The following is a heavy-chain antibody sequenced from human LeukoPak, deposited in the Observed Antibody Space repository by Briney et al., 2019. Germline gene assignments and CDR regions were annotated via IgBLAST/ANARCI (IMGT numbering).Heavy chain of an antibody. CDR2: ISGSGGST. J-gene: IGHJ4*02. CDR3: AKEHDYGDYGDY. V-gene: IGHV3-23*01. CDR1: GFTFSSYW. D-gene: IGHD4-17*01. Sequence: GGSLRLSCAASGFTFSSYWMNWARQAPGKGLEWVSAISGSGGSTYYADSVKGRFTISRDNSKNTLYLQMNSLRAEDTAVYYCAKEHDYGDYGDYWGQGTLVTVSS.